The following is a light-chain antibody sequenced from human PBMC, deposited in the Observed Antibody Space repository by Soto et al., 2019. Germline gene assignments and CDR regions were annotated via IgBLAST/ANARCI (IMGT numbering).Light chain of an antibody. CDR1: QTINSN. V-gene: IGKV3-15*01. Sequence: EIVLTQSPGTLSVSPGERATLSCRASQTINSNLAWYQQKPGQAPRLLIYGASTRATDIPARFSGSGSGTEFTLTINILQSEDFAVYYCQQYNNWGTFGQGTKVEIK. CDR3: QQYNNWGT. J-gene: IGKJ1*01. CDR2: GAS.